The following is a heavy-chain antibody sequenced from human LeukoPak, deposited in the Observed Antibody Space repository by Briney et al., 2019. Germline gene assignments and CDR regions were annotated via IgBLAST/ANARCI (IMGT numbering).Heavy chain of an antibody. D-gene: IGHD6-13*01. Sequence: GGSLRLSCAVSGFTFSNYWMYWVRQAPGKGLVWVSRINSDGSSTSYADSVKGRFTISRDNAKNTLYLQMNSLRAEDTAVYYCASPYSSSSDNWFDPWGQGTLVTVSS. CDR3: ASPYSSSSDNWFDP. V-gene: IGHV3-74*01. J-gene: IGHJ5*02. CDR2: INSDGSST. CDR1: GFTFSNYW.